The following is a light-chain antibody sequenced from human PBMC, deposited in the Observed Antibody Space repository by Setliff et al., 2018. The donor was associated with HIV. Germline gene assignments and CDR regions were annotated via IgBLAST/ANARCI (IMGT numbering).Light chain of an antibody. CDR3: CSNTGSNTVV. V-gene: IGLV2-23*01. CDR2: QAT. J-gene: IGLJ1*01. CDR1: SNDVGRYDL. Sequence: SALAQPASVSGSPGQSITISCTGTSNDVGRYDLVSWYQQHPARAPKLIIYQATRRPSGVSNRFSGSKSGNVASLTISGLQAEDEADYYCCSNTGSNTVVFGTGTKVTVL.